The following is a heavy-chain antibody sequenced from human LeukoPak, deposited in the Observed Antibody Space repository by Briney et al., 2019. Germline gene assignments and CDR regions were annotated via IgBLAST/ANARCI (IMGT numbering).Heavy chain of an antibody. J-gene: IGHJ4*02. CDR1: GYTLTELS. Sequence: ASVKVSCKVSGYTLTELSMHWVRQAPGKGLEWMGGFDPEDGETIYAQKFQGRVTMTEDTSTDTAYMELSSLRSEDTAVYYCARQGYSGHSQGAADYWGQGTLVTVSS. V-gene: IGHV1-24*01. CDR3: ARQGYSGHSQGAADY. CDR2: FDPEDGET. D-gene: IGHD4-23*01.